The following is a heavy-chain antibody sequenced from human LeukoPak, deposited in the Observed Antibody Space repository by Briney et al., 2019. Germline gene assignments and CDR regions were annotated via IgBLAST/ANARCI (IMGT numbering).Heavy chain of an antibody. CDR3: ARLGGYGHPAWFAP. J-gene: IGHJ5*02. V-gene: IGHV4-4*02. CDR2: IYHSGST. D-gene: IGHD5-12*01. Sequence: PSQTLSLTCTVSGGSISSSNWWCCVRPPPAKGLEWIGEIYHSGSTNYNPSLKSRVTISVDKSKNQLSLKLSSVTAADTAVYYCARLGGYGHPAWFAPWGQGTLVTVSS. CDR1: GGSISSSNW.